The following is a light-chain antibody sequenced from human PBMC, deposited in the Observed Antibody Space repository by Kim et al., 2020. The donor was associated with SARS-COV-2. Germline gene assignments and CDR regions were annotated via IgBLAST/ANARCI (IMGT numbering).Light chain of an antibody. CDR3: SSYAGSTTFVV. V-gene: IGLV2-23*02. J-gene: IGLJ2*01. CDR2: EVD. CDR1: SSDVGTYNL. Sequence: SITISCTGASSDVGTYNLVPWYKQHPDKAPKLIIYEVDKRPSGVSHRFSGAKSGNTASLTISGLQADDEADYYCSSYAGSTTFVVFGGGTQLTVL.